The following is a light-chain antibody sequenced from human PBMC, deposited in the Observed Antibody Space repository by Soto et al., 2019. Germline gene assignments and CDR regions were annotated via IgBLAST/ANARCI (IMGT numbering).Light chain of an antibody. CDR2: ENN. CDR3: GTWDSSLSAGV. CDR1: SSNTGRNY. J-gene: IGLJ7*01. Sequence: QSVLTQPPSVSAAPGQKVTITCSGSSSNTGRNYVSWYRQLPGTAPKLLIHENNQRPSGIPDRFSGSKSDTSATLAITGLQTGDEADYYCGTWDSSLSAGVFGGGTQLTVL. V-gene: IGLV1-51*02.